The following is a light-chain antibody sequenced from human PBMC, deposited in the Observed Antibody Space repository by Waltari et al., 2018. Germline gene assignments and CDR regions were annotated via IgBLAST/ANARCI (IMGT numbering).Light chain of an antibody. J-gene: IGKJ5*01. V-gene: IGKV3-15*01. CDR3: QQYNNWPQII. Sequence: EVVMTQSPAMVSGSPGGRATLSCRASQNIRSNLAWYQQKPGQAPRLLIYGASTRATAIPARFSGSESGTEFTLTITSRQSVDFADYYCQQYNNWPQIICGQGTRLEI. CDR2: GAS. CDR1: QNIRSN.